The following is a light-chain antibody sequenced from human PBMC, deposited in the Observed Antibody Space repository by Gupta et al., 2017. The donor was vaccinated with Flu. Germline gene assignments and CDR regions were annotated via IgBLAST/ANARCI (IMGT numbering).Light chain of an antibody. Sequence: GERATLSCRASLSIGSNLARYKQVPGQAPRLLILHASNRPGPVPARFSGSGSGTEFTLTISNLQSEDFAVYNCQQSNSWPRTFGRGTKVEI. CDR3: QQSNSWPRT. J-gene: IGKJ2*01. V-gene: IGKV3-15*01. CDR2: HAS. CDR1: LSIGSN.